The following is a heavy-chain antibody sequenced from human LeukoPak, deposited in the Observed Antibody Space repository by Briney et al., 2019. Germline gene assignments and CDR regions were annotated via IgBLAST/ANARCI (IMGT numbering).Heavy chain of an antibody. V-gene: IGHV1-18*01. CDR2: ISAYNGNT. CDR3: ATRASTVTTRGAFDT. Sequence: ASVTVSCKASGYTFTSYGISWVRQAPGQGLEWMGWISAYNGNTNYAQKLQGRVTMTTDTSTSTAYMELRSLRSDDTAVYYCATRASTVTTRGAFDTWGQGTMVTVSS. J-gene: IGHJ3*02. CDR1: GYTFTSYG. D-gene: IGHD4-17*01.